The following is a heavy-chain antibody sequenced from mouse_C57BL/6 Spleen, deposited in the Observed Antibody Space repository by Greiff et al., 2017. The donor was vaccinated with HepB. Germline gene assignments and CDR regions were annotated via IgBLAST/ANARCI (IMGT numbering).Heavy chain of an antibody. J-gene: IGHJ2*01. CDR3: SYDYFDY. CDR1: GYAFSSSW. D-gene: IGHD2-3*01. CDR2: IYPGDGDT. Sequence: VKLMESGPELVKPGASVKISCKASGYAFSSSWMNWVKQRPGKGLEWIGRIYPGDGDTNYNGKFKGKATLTADKSSSTAYMQLSSLTSEDSAVYFCSYDYFDYWGQGTTLTVSS. V-gene: IGHV1-82*01.